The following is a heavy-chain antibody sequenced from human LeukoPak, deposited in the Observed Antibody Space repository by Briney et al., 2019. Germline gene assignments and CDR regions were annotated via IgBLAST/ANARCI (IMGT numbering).Heavy chain of an antibody. CDR2: ISNDGDSK. CDR3: ARSLGLDAFDI. D-gene: IGHD3-3*02. Sequence: GGSLRLSCTASGFIFRNYAMDWVRQAPGKGLEWVAVISNDGDSKYEGDSVRGRFAISRDKSKNTLYLQMNSLRAEDTAVYYCARSLGLDAFDIWGQGTMVTVSS. CDR1: GFIFRNYA. J-gene: IGHJ3*02. V-gene: IGHV3-30*09.